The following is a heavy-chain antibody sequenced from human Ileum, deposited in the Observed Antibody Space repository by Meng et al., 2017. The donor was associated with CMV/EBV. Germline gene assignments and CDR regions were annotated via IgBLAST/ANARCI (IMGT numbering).Heavy chain of an antibody. Sequence: QVQLPESVPGLVKPSETLSLTCTVSDGSISSYYWSWIRQSAGKGLEWIGRIHTSGTTNYNPSLKSRVTLSLDTSKDQFSLKLTSVTAADTAVYYCAREKSSCTSSTCYGVDSWGQGTLVTVSS. CDR1: DGSISSYY. CDR2: IHTSGTT. CDR3: AREKSSCTSSTCYGVDS. V-gene: IGHV4-4*07. J-gene: IGHJ4*02. D-gene: IGHD2-2*01.